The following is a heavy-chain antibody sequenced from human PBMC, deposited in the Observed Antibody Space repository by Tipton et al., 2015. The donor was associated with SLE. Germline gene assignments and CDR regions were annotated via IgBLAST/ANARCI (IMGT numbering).Heavy chain of an antibody. CDR2: INPNSGGT. D-gene: IGHD6-13*01. J-gene: IGHJ6*02. CDR1: GYTFTGYY. CDR3: AREGSSWYGYYYGMDV. Sequence: QVQLVQSGAEVKKPGASVKVSCKASGYTFTGYYMHWVRQAPGQGLEWMGWINPNSGGTNYAQKFQGRVTMTRNTSISTAYMELSSLRSEDTAVYYCAREGSSWYGYYYGMDVWGQGTTVTVSS. V-gene: IGHV1-2*02.